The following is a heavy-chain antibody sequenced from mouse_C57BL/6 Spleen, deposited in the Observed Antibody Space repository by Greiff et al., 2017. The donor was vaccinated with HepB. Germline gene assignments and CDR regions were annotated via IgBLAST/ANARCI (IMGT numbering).Heavy chain of an antibody. D-gene: IGHD2-14*01. Sequence: VQLQESGAELVRPGASVTLSCKASGYTFTDYEMHWVKQTPVHGLEWIGAIDPETGGTAYNQKFKGKAILTADKSSSTAYMQLSSLTSEDSAVYYCAIDRSGGLNFDYWGQGTTLTVSS. CDR1: GYTFTDYE. CDR2: IDPETGGT. CDR3: AIDRSGGLNFDY. J-gene: IGHJ2*01. V-gene: IGHV1-15*01.